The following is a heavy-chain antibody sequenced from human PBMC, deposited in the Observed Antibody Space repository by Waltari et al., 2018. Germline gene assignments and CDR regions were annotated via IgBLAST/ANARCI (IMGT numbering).Heavy chain of an antibody. CDR2: ISWDGGST. CDR3: AKETSYYFDY. V-gene: IGHV3-43*01. CDR1: GFTIDDYT. Sequence: EGQLVESGGVVVQPGGSLRLSCAAAGFTIDDYTMHWGGQAPGKGLEWVSLISWDGGSTYYADYVKGRFTISRDNSKNSLYLQMNSLRTEDTALYYCAKETSYYFDYWGQGTLVTVSS. J-gene: IGHJ4*02. D-gene: IGHD6-6*01.